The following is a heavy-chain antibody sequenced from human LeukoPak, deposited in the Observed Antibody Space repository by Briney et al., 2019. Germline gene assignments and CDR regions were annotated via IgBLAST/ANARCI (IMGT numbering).Heavy chain of an antibody. CDR3: ARGVAILYYYDSSGYYLDY. CDR2: IYYSGST. V-gene: IGHV4-59*01. CDR1: GGSISSYY. J-gene: IGHJ4*02. D-gene: IGHD3-22*01. Sequence: SETLSLTCTVSGGSISSYYWSWIRQPPGKGLEWIGYIYYSGSTNYNPSLKSRVTISVDTSKPQFSLKLSSVTAADTAVYYCARGVAILYYYDSSGYYLDYWGQGTLVTVSS.